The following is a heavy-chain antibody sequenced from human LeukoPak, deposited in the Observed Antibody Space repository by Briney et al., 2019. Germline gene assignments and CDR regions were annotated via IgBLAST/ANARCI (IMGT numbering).Heavy chain of an antibody. J-gene: IGHJ4*02. D-gene: IGHD6-6*01. Sequence: SETLSLTCAVYGGPFSGYYWSWIRQPPGKGLEWIGEINHSGSTNYNPSLKSRVTISVDTSKNQFSLKLSSVTAADTAVYYCARGPRIAARRGFDYWGQGTLVTVSS. CDR2: INHSGST. CDR1: GGPFSGYY. V-gene: IGHV4-34*01. CDR3: ARGPRIAARRGFDY.